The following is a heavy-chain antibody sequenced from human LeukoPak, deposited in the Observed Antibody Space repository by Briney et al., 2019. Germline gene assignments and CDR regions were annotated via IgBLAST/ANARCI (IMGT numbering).Heavy chain of an antibody. J-gene: IGHJ4*02. CDR3: ARVVAYSSSPFDY. CDR1: GGSISSSSYY. D-gene: IGHD6-6*01. CDR2: IYYSGST. Sequence: SETLSLTCTVSGGSISSSSYYWGWIRQPPGKGLEWIGSIYYSGSTYYNPSLKSRVTISVDTSKNQFSLKLSSVTAADTAVYYCARVVAYSSSPFDYWGQGTLVTVSS. V-gene: IGHV4-39*07.